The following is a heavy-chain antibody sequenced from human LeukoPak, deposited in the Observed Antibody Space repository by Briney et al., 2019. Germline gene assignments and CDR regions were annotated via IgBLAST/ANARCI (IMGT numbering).Heavy chain of an antibody. CDR3: ARDVEGIGAFDF. CDR2: INHSGST. D-gene: IGHD2-21*01. V-gene: IGHV4-34*01. CDR1: GGSFSGYY. Sequence: SETLSLTCAVYGGSFSGYYWSWIRQPPGKGLEWIGEINHSGSTNYNPSLRSRVTVSVHTSKNQLSLKLSSVTAADTAVYYCARDVEGIGAFDFWGQGTMVTVSS. J-gene: IGHJ3*01.